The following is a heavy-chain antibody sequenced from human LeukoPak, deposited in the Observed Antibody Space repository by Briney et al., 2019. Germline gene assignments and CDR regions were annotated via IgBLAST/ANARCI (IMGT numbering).Heavy chain of an antibody. V-gene: IGHV1-46*01. J-gene: IGHJ4*02. CDR1: GYTFTGYY. D-gene: IGHD3-22*01. CDR3: ARDDSSGYCPY. CDR2: INLTGGST. Sequence: ASVKVSCKASGYTFTGYYMHWVRQAPGQGVEGVGIINLTGGSTNYAQKFQGRVTMTRDTSTSTVYMELSSLRSEDTAVYYCARDDSSGYCPYWGQGTLVTVSS.